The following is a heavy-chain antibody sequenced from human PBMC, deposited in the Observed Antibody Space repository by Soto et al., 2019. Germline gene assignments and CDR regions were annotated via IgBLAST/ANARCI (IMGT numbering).Heavy chain of an antibody. CDR1: GGSITIGGYC. D-gene: IGHD3-10*01. CDR3: ARVWFGESSWFDP. J-gene: IGHJ5*02. Sequence: QLQLQESGSGLVKPSQTLSLTCTVSGGSITIGGYCWSWIRQPPGQGLEWIGYICHSGNTYYNPSRKSRVPTSLARSKNQFSLTLSSVTAADTAVYYCARVWFGESSWFDPWGQGTLVTVSS. CDR2: ICHSGNT. V-gene: IGHV4-30-2*01.